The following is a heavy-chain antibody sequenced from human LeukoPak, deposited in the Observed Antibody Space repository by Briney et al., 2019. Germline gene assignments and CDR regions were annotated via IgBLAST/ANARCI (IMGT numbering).Heavy chain of an antibody. CDR1: GFTFSSYW. CDR2: IVEDGSET. Sequence: SGGSLRLSCATSGFTFSSYWMTWVRQAPRKGLEWVASIVEDGSETYYLDSVKGRFTFSRDNAKNSLYLQMNSLRGEDTAVYYCARDPTRRFDLWGQGTLVTVSS. J-gene: IGHJ4*02. V-gene: IGHV3-7*01. CDR3: ARDPTRRFDL.